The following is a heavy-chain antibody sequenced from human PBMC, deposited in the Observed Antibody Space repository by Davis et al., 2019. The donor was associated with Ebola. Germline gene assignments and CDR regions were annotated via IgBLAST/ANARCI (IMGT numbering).Heavy chain of an antibody. CDR1: GGSIDTGYW. D-gene: IGHD3-3*01. J-gene: IGHJ4*02. CDR2: MNDKGST. Sequence: SLRLSFDIPGGSIDTGYWWGWVRQSPGKGREWISEMNDKGSTNNNPSLKSRFTISVDKSKNQIFLTLPSVTVADTAIYYCARRVRSSSDLDSWGQGTLVTVSS. V-gene: IGHV4-4*02. CDR3: ARRVRSSSDLDS.